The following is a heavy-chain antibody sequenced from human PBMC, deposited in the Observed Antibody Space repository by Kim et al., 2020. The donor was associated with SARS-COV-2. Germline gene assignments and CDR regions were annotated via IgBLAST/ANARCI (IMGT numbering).Heavy chain of an antibody. CDR3: ARGSRRPDSGYDWFLDS. CDR1: GGSISSYY. CDR2: IYDSGAT. V-gene: IGHV4-59*08. J-gene: IGHJ4*02. Sequence: SETLSLTCTVSGGSISSYYWSWIRQPPGKALEWIGYIYDSGATNYNPSLKSRIIISLDTSKNQFSLKLNSLTAADAAVYYCARGSRRPDSGYDWFLDSWGQGTLVTVSS. D-gene: IGHD5-12*01.